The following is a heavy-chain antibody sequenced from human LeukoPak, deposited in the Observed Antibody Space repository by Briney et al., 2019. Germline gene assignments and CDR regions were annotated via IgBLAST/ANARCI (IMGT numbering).Heavy chain of an antibody. D-gene: IGHD6-6*01. Sequence: GGSLRLSCAASGFTVSSNYMSWVRQAPGQGLEWVPVIYSGGSTYYADSAKGRFTISRDNSKNTLYLQMNSLRAEDTAVYYCARGRSSSSSYGAFDIWGQGTMVTVSS. V-gene: IGHV3-66*02. CDR1: GFTVSSNY. CDR3: ARGRSSSSSYGAFDI. CDR2: IYSGGST. J-gene: IGHJ3*02.